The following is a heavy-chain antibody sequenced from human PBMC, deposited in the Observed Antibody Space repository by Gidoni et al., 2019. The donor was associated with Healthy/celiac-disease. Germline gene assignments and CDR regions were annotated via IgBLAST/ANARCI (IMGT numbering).Heavy chain of an antibody. CDR1: GGTVSSYA. J-gene: IGHJ4*02. D-gene: IGHD1-1*01. Sequence: QVQLVQSGAEVKKPESSVTVSCKASGGTVSSYAISWVRQAPGQGLEWMGGIIPVFGTTNYAQKFQDRVTITADESTSTAYLELSSLRSEDTAVYYCARTGTSGTTVYYFDYWGQGTLVTVSS. V-gene: IGHV1-69*01. CDR2: IIPVFGTT. CDR3: ARTGTSGTTVYYFDY.